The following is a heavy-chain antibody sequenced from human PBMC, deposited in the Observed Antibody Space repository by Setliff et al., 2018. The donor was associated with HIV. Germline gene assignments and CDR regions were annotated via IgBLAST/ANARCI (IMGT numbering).Heavy chain of an antibody. J-gene: IGHJ4*02. D-gene: IGHD3-3*01. Sequence: KPSETLSLTCAVYGETFNGYFWTWIRQSPGKGLEWIGELNHIGNTNYNPSLKSRVTISLDTSKQQFSLRLTSLTAADTAVYFCAGSWSGYPLSFGYWGQGTLVTVSS. CDR2: LNHIGNT. CDR3: AGSWSGYPLSFGY. CDR1: GETFNGYF. V-gene: IGHV4-34*08.